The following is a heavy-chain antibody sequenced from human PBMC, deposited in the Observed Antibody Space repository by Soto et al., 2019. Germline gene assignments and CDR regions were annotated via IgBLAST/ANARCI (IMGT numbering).Heavy chain of an antibody. CDR3: ARIPSYYDFWSGGNWFDP. Sequence: QVTLKESGPVLVKPTETLTLTCTVSGFSLSNARMGVSWIRQPPGKALEWLAHIFSNDEKSYSTSLKSRLTISKDTSKSQVVLTKTNMDPVDTATYYCARIPSYYDFWSGGNWFDPWGQGTLVTVSS. D-gene: IGHD3-3*01. CDR2: IFSNDEK. V-gene: IGHV2-26*01. CDR1: GFSLSNARMG. J-gene: IGHJ5*02.